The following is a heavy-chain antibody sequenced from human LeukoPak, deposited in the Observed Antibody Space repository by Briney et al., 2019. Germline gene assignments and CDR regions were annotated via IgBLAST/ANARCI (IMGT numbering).Heavy chain of an antibody. D-gene: IGHD3-3*01. CDR1: GGSISSSRYY. CDR3: ARALDNYYDFSHFDP. Sequence: SETLSLTCTVPGGSISSSRYYWSWIRQPPGKGLEWIASIYYSGSTYYNPSVMSRLTISVDRSKNQFSLKLTSVTAADTAVYYCARALDNYYDFSHFDPWGQGTPVTVSS. J-gene: IGHJ5*02. V-gene: IGHV4-39*07. CDR2: IYYSGST.